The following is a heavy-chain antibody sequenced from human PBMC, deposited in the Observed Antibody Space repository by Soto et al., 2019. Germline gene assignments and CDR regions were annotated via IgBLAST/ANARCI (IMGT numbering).Heavy chain of an antibody. D-gene: IGHD2-15*01. CDR1: GFTFSSYA. CDR2: ISYDGSNK. CDR3: ARDLARCSGGSCDTNANAFDI. Sequence: PGGSLRLSCAASGFTFSSYAMHWVRQAPGKGLEWVAVISYDGSNKYYADSVKGRFTISRDNSKNTLYLQMNSLRAEDTAVYYCARDLARCSGGSCDTNANAFDIWGQGTMVTVSS. J-gene: IGHJ3*02. V-gene: IGHV3-30-3*01.